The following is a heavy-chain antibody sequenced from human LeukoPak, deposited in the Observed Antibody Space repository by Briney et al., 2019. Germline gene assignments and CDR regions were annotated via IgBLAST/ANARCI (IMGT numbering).Heavy chain of an antibody. V-gene: IGHV4-30-4*01. CDR2: IYYSGST. CDR3: ARVPYDSSGYYFDY. CDR1: GGSISSGNYY. D-gene: IGHD3-22*01. J-gene: IGHJ4*02. Sequence: SETLSLTCTVSGGSISSGNYYWSWIRQPPGKGLERIGYIYYSGSTYYNPSPKSRVTISVDTSKNQFSLKLSSVTAADTAVYYCARVPYDSSGYYFDYWGQGTLVTVSS.